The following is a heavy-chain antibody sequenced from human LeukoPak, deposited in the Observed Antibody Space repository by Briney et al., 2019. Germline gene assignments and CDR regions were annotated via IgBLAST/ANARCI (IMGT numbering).Heavy chain of an antibody. CDR3: ARDQGLTAPPPYGLDV. CDR1: GGTFSTSA. D-gene: IGHD5-18*01. Sequence: SVKVSCKTSGGTFSTSAITWVRQAPGQGLEWMGRIIPVLNITTYAQRFQGRVTITADTSTSTVYMELSSLRSEEAAVYYCARDQGLTAPPPYGLDVWGQGTTVIVSS. CDR2: IIPVLNIT. J-gene: IGHJ6*02. V-gene: IGHV1-69*04.